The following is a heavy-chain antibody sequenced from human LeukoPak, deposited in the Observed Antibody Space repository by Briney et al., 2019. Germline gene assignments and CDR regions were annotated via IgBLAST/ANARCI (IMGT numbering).Heavy chain of an antibody. CDR1: GFTFSSYE. Sequence: GGSLRLSCAASGFTFSSYEMNWARQAPRKGLEWVSYISSSGSTTHYADSAKGRFTISRDNAKNSLYLQMNSLRGEDTAVYYCAAKEGTRSDFDYWGQGTLITVAS. CDR3: AAKEGTRSDFDY. D-gene: IGHD1-14*01. CDR2: ISSSGSTT. V-gene: IGHV3-48*03. J-gene: IGHJ4*02.